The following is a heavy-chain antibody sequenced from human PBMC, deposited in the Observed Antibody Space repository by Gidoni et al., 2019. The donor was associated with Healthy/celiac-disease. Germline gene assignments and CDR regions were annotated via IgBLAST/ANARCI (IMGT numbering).Heavy chain of an antibody. CDR2: ISYDGSNK. D-gene: IGHD6-19*01. J-gene: IGHJ4*02. CDR3: AKEGIAVAGTEHYYFDY. V-gene: IGHV3-30*18. Sequence: QVQLVESGGGVVQPGRSLRLSCAASGFTFSSYGMHWVRQAPGKGLEWVAVISYDGSNKYYADSVKGRFTISRDNSKNTLYLQMNSLRAEDTAVYYCAKEGIAVAGTEHYYFDYWGQGTLVTVSS. CDR1: GFTFSSYG.